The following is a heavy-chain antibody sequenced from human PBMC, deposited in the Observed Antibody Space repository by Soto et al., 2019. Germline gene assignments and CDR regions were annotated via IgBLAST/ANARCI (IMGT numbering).Heavy chain of an antibody. V-gene: IGHV3-23*01. D-gene: IGHD6-6*01. CDR3: AKEGRMAARLKYDAFDI. CDR2: ISGSGGST. CDR1: GFTFSSYA. Sequence: EVQLLESGGGLVQPGGSLRLSCAASGFTFSSYAMSWVRQAPGKGLEWVSAISGSGGSTYYADSVKGRFTISRDNSKNTLYLQMNNLRAEDTAVYYCAKEGRMAARLKYDAFDIWGQGTMVTVSS. J-gene: IGHJ3*02.